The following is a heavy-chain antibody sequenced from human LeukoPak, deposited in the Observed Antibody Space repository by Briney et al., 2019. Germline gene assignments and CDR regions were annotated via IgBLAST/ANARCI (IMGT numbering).Heavy chain of an antibody. CDR2: IIPISGTA. Sequence: GSSVKVSCEASGGTFSSYAISWVRQAPGQGLEWMGGIIPISGTANYAQKFQGRVTITTDESTSTAYMELSSLRSEDTAVYYCARSARGYYDFWSGYSGAFDIWGQGTMVTVSS. CDR1: GGTFSSYA. D-gene: IGHD3-3*01. V-gene: IGHV1-69*05. J-gene: IGHJ3*02. CDR3: ARSARGYYDFWSGYSGAFDI.